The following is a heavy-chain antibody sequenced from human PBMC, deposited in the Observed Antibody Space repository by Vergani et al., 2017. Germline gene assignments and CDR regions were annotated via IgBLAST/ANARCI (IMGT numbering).Heavy chain of an antibody. CDR1: GYTFTDHY. D-gene: IGHD4-17*01. CDR2: VDPEDGET. J-gene: IGHJ6*02. Sequence: EVQLVQSGAEVKKPGATMKISCKVSGYTFTDHYMHWVKQAPGKGLEWMGLVDPEDGETIYAEKFKGRVTIDADTSTATAHLELSSLRSGDTAVYYCATPQPVTTAGMEVWGQGTTVIVSS. V-gene: IGHV1-69-2*01. CDR3: ATPQPVTTAGMEV.